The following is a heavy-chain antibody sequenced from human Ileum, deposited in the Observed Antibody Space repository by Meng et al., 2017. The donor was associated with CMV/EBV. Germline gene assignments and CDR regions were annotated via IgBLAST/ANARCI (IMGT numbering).Heavy chain of an antibody. CDR2: IHISGAT. CDR1: GGSIGSGDYY. Sequence: QWQLKESGPGLVEPSETLSLTCTVSGGSIGSGDYYWSWIRQPAGKGLEWIGRIHISGATNYNPSLKSRVTMSVDTSKNQFSLKVRSVTAADTAVYYCAREMSRTGFFDYWGQGNLVTVSS. V-gene: IGHV4-61*02. D-gene: IGHD1-1*01. CDR3: AREMSRTGFFDY. J-gene: IGHJ4*02.